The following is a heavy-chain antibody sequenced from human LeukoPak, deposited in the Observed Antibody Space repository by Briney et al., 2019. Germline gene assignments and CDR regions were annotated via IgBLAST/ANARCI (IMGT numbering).Heavy chain of an antibody. Sequence: GGSLRLSCAASGFTFSDYFMSWIRQAPGKGLEWISYITTTGNTAFYADSVKGRFTVSRDNAKNSLYLQISSLRADDTAVYYCARDHDDNSGYYSGGALDLWVQGTMVTVSS. V-gene: IGHV3-11*04. D-gene: IGHD3-22*01. J-gene: IGHJ3*01. CDR3: ARDHDDNSGYYSGGALDL. CDR1: GFTFSDYF. CDR2: ITTTGNTA.